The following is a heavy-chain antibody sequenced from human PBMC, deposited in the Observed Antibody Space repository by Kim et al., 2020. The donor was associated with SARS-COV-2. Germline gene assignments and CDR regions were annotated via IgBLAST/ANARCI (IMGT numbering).Heavy chain of an antibody. CDR2: MNPNSRNT. Sequence: ASVKVSCKASGYTFTSYDINWVRQATGQGLEWMGWMNPNSRNTGYAQKFQGRVTMTRNTSISTAYMELSSLRSEDTAVYYCARGPYDSSGYYYYYYYYGMDVWGQGTTVTVSS. CDR1: GYTFTSYD. D-gene: IGHD3-22*01. V-gene: IGHV1-8*01. J-gene: IGHJ6*02. CDR3: ARGPYDSSGYYYYYYYYGMDV.